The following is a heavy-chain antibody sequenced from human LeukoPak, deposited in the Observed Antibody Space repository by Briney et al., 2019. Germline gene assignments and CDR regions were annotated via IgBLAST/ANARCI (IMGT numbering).Heavy chain of an antibody. CDR3: ARDRYYYDSSGYSYWALTAEYFQH. CDR2: ISAYNGNT. V-gene: IGHV1-18*01. D-gene: IGHD3-22*01. Sequence: GASVKLSCKASGYTFTSYGISWVRQAPGHGLEWMGWISAYNGNTNYAQKLQGRVTMTTDTSTSTAYMELRSLRSDDTAVYYCARDRYYYDSSGYSYWALTAEYFQHWGQGTLVTVSS. J-gene: IGHJ1*01. CDR1: GYTFTSYG.